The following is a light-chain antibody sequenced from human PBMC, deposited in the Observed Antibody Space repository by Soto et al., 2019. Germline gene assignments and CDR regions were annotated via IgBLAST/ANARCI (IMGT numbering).Light chain of an antibody. J-gene: IGLJ1*01. Sequence: SYELTQPPSVSVAPGQTARISCGGDNIGTKSVHWYQQKPGQAPVLVIYDDHDRPSGIPERFSGSNSGNTATLTITRVEVGDEADYYCQVWDSSSDHYVFAAGTKVTVL. CDR2: DDH. CDR3: QVWDSSSDHYV. V-gene: IGLV3-21*02. CDR1: NIGTKS.